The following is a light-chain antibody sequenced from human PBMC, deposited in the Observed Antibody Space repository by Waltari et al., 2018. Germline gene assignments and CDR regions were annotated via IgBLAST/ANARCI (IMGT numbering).Light chain of an antibody. V-gene: IGLV2-14*03. Sequence: QSALTPPASVSGSPGQSITISCPGTSSDVGDYNSASWYQRHPGKAPKLIIFDVSNRPSGVSNRFSGSKSGDTASLTISGLQAEDEADYYCSSYTSSSTYVVFGGGTKLTVL. J-gene: IGLJ2*01. CDR1: SSDVGDYNS. CDR3: SSYTSSSTYVV. CDR2: DVS.